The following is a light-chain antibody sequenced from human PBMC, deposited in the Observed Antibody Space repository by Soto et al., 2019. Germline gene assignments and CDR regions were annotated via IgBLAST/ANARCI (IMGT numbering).Light chain of an antibody. V-gene: IGLV2-18*02. CDR3: SSYTSSSTLSV. J-gene: IGLJ3*02. CDR2: EVS. CDR1: SSDVGRYDR. Sequence: QSALTQPPSVSGSPGQSVTISCTGTSSDVGRYDRVSWYQQPPGTAPKLMISEVSNRPSGVPDRFSGSKSGNTASLTISGLQAEDEADYYCSSYTSSSTLSVFGGGTKLTVL.